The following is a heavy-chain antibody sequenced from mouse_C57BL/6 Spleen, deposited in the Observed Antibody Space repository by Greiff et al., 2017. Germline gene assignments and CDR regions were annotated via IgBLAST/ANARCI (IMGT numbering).Heavy chain of an antibody. CDR1: GFNIKDDY. D-gene: IGHD2-1*01. J-gene: IGHJ4*01. V-gene: IGHV14-4*01. CDR2: IDPENGDT. CDR3: TILPDYYAMDY. Sequence: EVQLQQSGAELVRPGASVKLSCTASGFNIKDDYMHWVKQRPEQGLEWIGWIDPENGDTEYASKFQGKATITADKSSNTAYLQLSSLTSEDAAVYYCTILPDYYAMDYWGQGTSVTVSS.